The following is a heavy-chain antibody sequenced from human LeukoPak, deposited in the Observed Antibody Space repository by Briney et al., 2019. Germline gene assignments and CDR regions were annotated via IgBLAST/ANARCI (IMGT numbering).Heavy chain of an antibody. Sequence: ASVKVSCKASGYTFTNYYIHWVRQAPGQGREWLGVVNPSGGGTNYAQKFQGRVTMTRDTSTTTVYMDLTSLISEDTAVYYCARGRDTATPEGYWGQGTLVTVSS. CDR3: ARGRDTATPEGY. J-gene: IGHJ4*02. D-gene: IGHD5-18*01. CDR1: GYTFTNYY. V-gene: IGHV1-46*01. CDR2: VNPSGGGT.